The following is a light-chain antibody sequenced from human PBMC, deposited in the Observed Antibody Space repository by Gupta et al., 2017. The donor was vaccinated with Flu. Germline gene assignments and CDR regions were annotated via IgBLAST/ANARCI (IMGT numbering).Light chain of an antibody. Sequence: DIVMTQSPLSLPVTPGEPASISCRSSQSLLHSNGYNYLDWYLQKPGQSPQLLIYWGSKRACGVADRFSGSGSGPDFTQKSSRVEAEDGGVYYIMHALQTLTFGQGTRLEIK. CDR1: QSLLHSNGYNY. J-gene: IGKJ5*01. CDR3: MHALQTLT. V-gene: IGKV2-28*01. CDR2: WGS.